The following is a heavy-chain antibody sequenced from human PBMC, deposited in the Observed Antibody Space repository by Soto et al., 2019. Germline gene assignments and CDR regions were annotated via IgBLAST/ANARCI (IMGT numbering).Heavy chain of an antibody. V-gene: IGHV4-59*01. CDR3: ARSIAVPSSHIDH. D-gene: IGHD6-6*01. Sequence: SETLSLTCSVSGGSISGYYWSWIRQAPGKGLEWIGYVYDTGSTSYNPSLQSRVTISVDTSKKQFSLSLRLVTAADTAVYFCARSIAVPSSHIDHWGQGTRSPSPQ. CDR1: GGSISGYY. CDR2: VYDTGST. J-gene: IGHJ4*02.